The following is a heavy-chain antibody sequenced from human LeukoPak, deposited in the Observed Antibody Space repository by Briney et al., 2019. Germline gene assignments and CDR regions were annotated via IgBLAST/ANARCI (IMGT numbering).Heavy chain of an antibody. CDR2: INPSGGST. CDR1: GYTFSSYY. D-gene: IGHD3-22*01. V-gene: IGHV1-46*01. CDR3: ARGPSYDSSGYYLDY. J-gene: IGHJ4*02. Sequence: ASVKVTCKASGYTFSSYYMNWVRQAPGQGLEWMGIINPSGGSTSYAQKFQGRVTMTRDMSTSTVYMELSSLRSEDTAVYYCARGPSYDSSGYYLDYWGQGTLVTVSS.